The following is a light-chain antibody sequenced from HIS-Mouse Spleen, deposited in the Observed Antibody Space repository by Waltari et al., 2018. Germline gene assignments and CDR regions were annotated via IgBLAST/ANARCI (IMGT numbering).Light chain of an antibody. V-gene: IGLV3-10*01. CDR2: EDS. CDR3: YSTDSSGNHRV. CDR1: ALPKKY. J-gene: IGLJ2*01. Sequence: SYELTQPPSVSVSPGQTARLTCPGAALPKKYAYWYQQKSGQAPVLVIYEDSKRPSGMPERFSGSSSGTMATLTISGAQVEDEADYYCYSTDSSGNHRVFGGGTKLTVL.